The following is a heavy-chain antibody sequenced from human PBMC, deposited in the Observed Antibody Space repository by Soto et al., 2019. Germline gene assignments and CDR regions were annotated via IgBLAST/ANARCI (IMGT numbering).Heavy chain of an antibody. D-gene: IGHD3-10*01. V-gene: IGHV4-4*02. J-gene: IGHJ4*02. Sequence: SETLSLTCAVSGDSINSTDWWNWVRRSPGKGLEWIGEIYHGGNIYYNPSLKSRVNLSVDTSKNQFSLRLNSVTAADTAVYFCARERYGYFDYWGQGARVTVSS. CDR2: IYHGGNI. CDR3: ARERYGYFDY. CDR1: GDSINSTDW.